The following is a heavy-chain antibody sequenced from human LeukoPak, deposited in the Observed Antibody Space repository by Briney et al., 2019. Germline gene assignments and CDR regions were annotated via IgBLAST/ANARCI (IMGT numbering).Heavy chain of an antibody. V-gene: IGHV3-74*03. CDR3: ARIAGGSYSV. CDR1: GYTFTNYL. D-gene: IGHD1-26*01. Sequence: GASVRDSCKASGYTFTNYLMHWVRQAPGERLVWVSRISHDGSSTPYADCVKGRFTISRDNAKNTVYLQMNSLRAEDTAVYYCARIAGGSYSVWGQGTLVTVSS. CDR2: ISHDGSST. J-gene: IGHJ4*02.